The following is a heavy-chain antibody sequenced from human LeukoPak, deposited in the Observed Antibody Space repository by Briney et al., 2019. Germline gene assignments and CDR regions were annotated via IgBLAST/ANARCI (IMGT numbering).Heavy chain of an antibody. CDR2: ITGSGGST. V-gene: IGHV3-23*01. CDR3: AKGLAGTRFDP. CDR1: GFTFSTYA. D-gene: IGHD3-10*01. Sequence: PGGSLRLSCAASGFTFSTYAMSWVPQAPGKGLEWVSIITGSGGSTFYADSVKGRFTISRDNSKNTLYLQMNSLRVEDTAVYYCAKGLAGTRFDPWGKGTLVTVSS. J-gene: IGHJ5*02.